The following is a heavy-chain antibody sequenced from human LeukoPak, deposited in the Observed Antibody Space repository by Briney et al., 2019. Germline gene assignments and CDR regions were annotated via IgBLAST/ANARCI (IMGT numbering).Heavy chain of an antibody. CDR3: AAYSFGGAFDV. CDR1: GGYISSDSYS. CDR2: MSYSGST. D-gene: IGHD5-18*01. V-gene: IGHV4-39*07. J-gene: IGHJ3*01. Sequence: NPSETLSLTCTVSGGYISSDSYSWGWIRQPPGKGLEWIGSMSYSGSTYYNPSLKSRVTISVDTSKNQFSLKLSSVTAADTAIYYCAAYSFGGAFDVWGQGTMVTVSS.